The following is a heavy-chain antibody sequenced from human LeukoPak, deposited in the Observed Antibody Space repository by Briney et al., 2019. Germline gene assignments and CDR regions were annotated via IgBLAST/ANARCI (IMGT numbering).Heavy chain of an antibody. Sequence: SVKVSCKASGGTFSIYAISWVRQAPGQGLEWMGGIIPIFGTANYAQKFQGRVTITADESTSTAYMELSSLRSEDTAVYYCARDLDSYYYDSSGYYLDYWGQGTLVTVSS. J-gene: IGHJ4*02. CDR3: ARDLDSYYYDSSGYYLDY. CDR2: IIPIFGTA. D-gene: IGHD3-22*01. CDR1: GGTFSIYA. V-gene: IGHV1-69*01.